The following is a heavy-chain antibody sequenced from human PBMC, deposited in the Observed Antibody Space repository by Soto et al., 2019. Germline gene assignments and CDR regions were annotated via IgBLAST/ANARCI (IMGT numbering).Heavy chain of an antibody. J-gene: IGHJ5*02. D-gene: IGHD2-15*01. Sequence: QVQLQESGPGLVKPSQTLSLTCTVSGGSISSGGYYWSWIRQHPGKGLEWIGYIYYSGSTYYNPSHKSRVTISVYTSKNRFSLKLSSVTAADTAVYYCAREYCSGGSCPGPNWFDPWGQGTLVTVSS. CDR3: AREYCSGGSCPGPNWFDP. CDR1: GGSISSGGYY. V-gene: IGHV4-31*03. CDR2: IYYSGST.